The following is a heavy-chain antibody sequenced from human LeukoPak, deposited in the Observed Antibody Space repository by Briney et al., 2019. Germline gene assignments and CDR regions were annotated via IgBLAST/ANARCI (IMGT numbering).Heavy chain of an antibody. V-gene: IGHV3-9*01. CDR3: TKGAMAVGEIYFDY. D-gene: IGHD6-19*01. J-gene: IGHJ4*02. Sequence: GRSLRLSCAASGFTFDDYAMHWVRQAPGKGLEWVSGISWNSGSIGYAESVKGRFTISRDNAKNSLYLQMNSLRAEDTALYYCTKGAMAVGEIYFDYWGQGTLVTVSS. CDR1: GFTFDDYA. CDR2: ISWNSGSI.